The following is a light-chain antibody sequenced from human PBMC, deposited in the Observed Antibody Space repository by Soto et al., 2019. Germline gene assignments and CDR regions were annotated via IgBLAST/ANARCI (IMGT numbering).Light chain of an antibody. V-gene: IGKV3-20*01. CDR2: GAS. CDR3: QQYGSSYWT. J-gene: IGKJ1*01. Sequence: LTQSPATLSLSPGDRATLSFRASQSVSSTYFAWYQQKPGQAPRLLIYGASSRAAGIPDRFSGSGSGTDFTLTISRLEPEDFAVYYCQQYGSSYWTFGQGTKVDIK. CDR1: QSVSSTY.